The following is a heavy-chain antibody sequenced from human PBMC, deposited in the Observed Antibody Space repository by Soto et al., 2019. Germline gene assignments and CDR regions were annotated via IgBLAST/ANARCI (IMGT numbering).Heavy chain of an antibody. D-gene: IGHD3-16*01. CDR1: GGSISSGAYY. Sequence: QVQLQESGPGLVKPSQTLSLTCTVSGGSISSGAYYWSWIRQHPGKGLEWIGYVYYSWNTYYNPSLKSRVTISVDTSKNQFSLKLSSVTAADTAVYYCARVGLRLGDYFDYWGQGTLVSVSS. V-gene: IGHV4-31*03. CDR2: VYYSWNT. J-gene: IGHJ4*02. CDR3: ARVGLRLGDYFDY.